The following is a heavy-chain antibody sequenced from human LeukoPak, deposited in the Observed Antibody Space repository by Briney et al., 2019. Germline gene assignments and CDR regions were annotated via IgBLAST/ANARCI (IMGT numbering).Heavy chain of an antibody. Sequence: GGSLRLSCAASGFTFSSYAMHWVRQAPGKGLEWVAVISYDGSNKYYADSVKGRFTISRDNSKNTLYLQMNSLRAEDTAVYYCVPLTVVVASHEDYWGQGTLVTVSS. J-gene: IGHJ4*02. CDR1: GFTFSSYA. V-gene: IGHV3-30-3*01. CDR2: ISYDGSNK. D-gene: IGHD2-15*01. CDR3: VPLTVVVASHEDY.